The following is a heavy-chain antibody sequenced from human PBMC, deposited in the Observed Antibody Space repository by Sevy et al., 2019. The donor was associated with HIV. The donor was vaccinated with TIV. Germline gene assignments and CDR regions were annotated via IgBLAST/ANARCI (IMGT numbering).Heavy chain of an antibody. V-gene: IGHV3-7*01. CDR2: INEDGTEK. CDR3: ARDVAAGDF. D-gene: IGHD2-21*01. Sequence: GGSLRLSCAASGFTFTRYWMTWVRQSPGKGLQWLGNINEDGTEKYYRDSVRGRFTISRDNTKKSLHLQMNSLRADDTGVYYCARDVAAGDFWGQRTLVTVSS. CDR1: GFTFTRYW. J-gene: IGHJ4*02.